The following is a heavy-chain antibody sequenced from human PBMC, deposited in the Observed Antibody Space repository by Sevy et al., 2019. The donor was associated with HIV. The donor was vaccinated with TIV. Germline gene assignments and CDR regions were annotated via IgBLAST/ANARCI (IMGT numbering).Heavy chain of an antibody. Sequence: SETLSLTCAVSGGSISSGGYSWSWIRQPPGKGLEWIGYIYHSGSTYYYPSLKSRVTISVDRSKNQFSLKLSSVTAADTAVYYCARARTWFDPWGQGTLVTVSS. CDR1: GGSISSGGYS. CDR2: IYHSGST. CDR3: ARARTWFDP. J-gene: IGHJ5*02. V-gene: IGHV4-30-2*01.